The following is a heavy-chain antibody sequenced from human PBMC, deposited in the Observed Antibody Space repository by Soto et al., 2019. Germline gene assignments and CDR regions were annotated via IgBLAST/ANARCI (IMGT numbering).Heavy chain of an antibody. CDR3: ARIPYSAYYYGMDV. Sequence: QVTLKESGPVLVKPTETLTLTCTVSGFSLSNARMGVSWIRQPRGKALEWLAHIFSNDEKSYSTSLKSRLTISKDSSKSQVVLTMTNMDPVDTATYYCARIPYSAYYYGMDVWGQGTTVTVSS. D-gene: IGHD2-15*01. CDR2: IFSNDEK. J-gene: IGHJ6*02. CDR1: GFSLSNARMG. V-gene: IGHV2-26*01.